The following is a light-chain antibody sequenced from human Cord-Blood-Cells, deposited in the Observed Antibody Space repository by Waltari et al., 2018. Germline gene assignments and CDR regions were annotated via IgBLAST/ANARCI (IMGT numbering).Light chain of an antibody. CDR3: SSYAGSNNLV. CDR1: SSDVGGYNY. CDR2: EVS. J-gene: IGLJ3*02. Sequence: QSALTQPPSASGSPGQPVTISCPGTSSDVGGYNYVSWYQQHPGKAPNLMIYEVSKRPSGVPDRFSGSKSGNTASLTVSGLQAEDEADYYCSSYAGSNNLVFGGGTKLTVL. V-gene: IGLV2-8*01.